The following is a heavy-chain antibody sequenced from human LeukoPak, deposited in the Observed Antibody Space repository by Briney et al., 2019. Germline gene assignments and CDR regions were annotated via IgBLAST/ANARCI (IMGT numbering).Heavy chain of an antibody. V-gene: IGHV3-30*02. CDR2: IQYDGSNK. CDR1: GFTFSSYD. D-gene: IGHD3-22*01. Sequence: GGSLRLSCAVSGFTFSSYDMHWVRQAPGKGLEWVTFIQYDGSNKYYADSVKGRFTISRDNAKNSLYLQMNSLRAEDTAVYYCARDRHRYHYDGSGYPPYWGQGTLVTVSS. J-gene: IGHJ4*02. CDR3: ARDRHRYHYDGSGYPPY.